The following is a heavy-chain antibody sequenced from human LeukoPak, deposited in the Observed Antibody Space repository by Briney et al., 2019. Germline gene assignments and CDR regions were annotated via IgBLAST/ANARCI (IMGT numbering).Heavy chain of an antibody. Sequence: SETLSLTCAVYGGSFSGYYWSWIRQPPGKGLEWIGEINHSGSTNYNPSLKSRVTISVDTSKNQFSLKLSSVTAADTAVYYCARAPPKGGCSGGSCLNPWGQGTLVTVSS. J-gene: IGHJ5*02. D-gene: IGHD2-15*01. CDR3: ARAPPKGGCSGGSCLNP. CDR1: GGSFSGYY. CDR2: INHSGST. V-gene: IGHV4-34*01.